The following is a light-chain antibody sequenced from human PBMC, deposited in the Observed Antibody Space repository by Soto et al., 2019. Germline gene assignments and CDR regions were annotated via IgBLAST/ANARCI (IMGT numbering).Light chain of an antibody. CDR2: RNN. J-gene: IGLJ2*01. CDR3: AAWDDSLSGVI. Sequence: QSVLTQPPSASGTPGQRVTISCSGSSSNIRSNYVYWYQQLPGTAPKLLIYRNNQRPSGVPDRFSASKSGTSASLAISGLRFEDEADYYCAAWDDSLSGVIFGGGTKVTVL. V-gene: IGLV1-47*01. CDR1: SSNIRSNY.